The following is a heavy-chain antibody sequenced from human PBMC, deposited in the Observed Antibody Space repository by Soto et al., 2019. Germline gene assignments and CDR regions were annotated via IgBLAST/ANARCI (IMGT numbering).Heavy chain of an antibody. V-gene: IGHV4-39*01. Sequence: SETLSLTCIVSGGSIISSSYYWGWIRQPPGKGLEWIGFIYYSGSTYSNPSLKSRVTLFPDTSKNQFSLKLSSVTAADTAVYYCARFSTVETNYYGMEVWGQGTTVTVSS. CDR2: IYYSGST. J-gene: IGHJ6*02. CDR1: GGSIISSSYY. D-gene: IGHD5-18*01. CDR3: ARFSTVETNYYGMEV.